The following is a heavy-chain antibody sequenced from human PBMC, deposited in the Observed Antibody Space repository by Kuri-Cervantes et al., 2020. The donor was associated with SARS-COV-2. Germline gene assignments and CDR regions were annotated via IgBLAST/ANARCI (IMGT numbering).Heavy chain of an antibody. Sequence: SVKVSCKASGGTFSSYAISWVRQAPGQGLEWMGGIIPIFGTANYAQKFQGRVTMTTDTSTSTAYMELRSLRSDDTAVYYCARGKEMATETTLDYWGQGTLVTVSS. CDR1: GGTFSSYA. CDR3: ARGKEMATETTLDY. CDR2: IIPIFGTA. J-gene: IGHJ4*02. D-gene: IGHD5-24*01. V-gene: IGHV1-69*05.